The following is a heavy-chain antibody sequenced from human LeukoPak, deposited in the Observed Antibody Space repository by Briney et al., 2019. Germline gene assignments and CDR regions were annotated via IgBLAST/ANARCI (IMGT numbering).Heavy chain of an antibody. CDR3: ARYASDYSDYYGMDV. CDR1: GGSIISGGYY. V-gene: IGHV4-31*03. CDR2: IYYSGST. Sequence: PSQTLSLTCIVSGGSIISGGYYWSWLRQHPGKGLEWIGYIYYSGSTYYNPSLKSRVTISVDTSKNQFSLKLRSATAADTAVYYCARYASDYSDYYGMDVWGQGTTVTVSS. D-gene: IGHD4-11*01. J-gene: IGHJ6*02.